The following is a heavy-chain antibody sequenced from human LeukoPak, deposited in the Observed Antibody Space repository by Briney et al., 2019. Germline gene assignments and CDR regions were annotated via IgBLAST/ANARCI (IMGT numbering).Heavy chain of an antibody. CDR3: ARGRGKYSSLDY. Sequence: ASVKVSRKASGYTFTGYYMHWVRQAPGQGLEWMGWINPNSGGTNYAQKFQGRVTMTRDTSISTAYMELSSLRSEDTAVYYCARGRGKYSSLDYWGQGTLVTVSS. CDR2: INPNSGGT. J-gene: IGHJ4*02. CDR1: GYTFTGYY. D-gene: IGHD5-18*01. V-gene: IGHV1-2*02.